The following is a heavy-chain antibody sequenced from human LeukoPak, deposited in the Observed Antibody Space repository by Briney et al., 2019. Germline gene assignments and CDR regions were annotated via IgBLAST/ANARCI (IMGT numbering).Heavy chain of an antibody. V-gene: IGHV1-69*01. CDR3: ARTIQYNWNDVGAFDI. CDR2: SIPIFGTA. D-gene: IGHD1-1*01. CDR1: GGTFSRYA. Sequence: EASVNVSCKASGGTFSRYAISWVRQAAGQGLEWMGGSIPIFGTANYPQKFQGRVTITADESTSTAYMELSSLRSEDTAVYYWARTIQYNWNDVGAFDIWGQGTMVTVSS. J-gene: IGHJ3*02.